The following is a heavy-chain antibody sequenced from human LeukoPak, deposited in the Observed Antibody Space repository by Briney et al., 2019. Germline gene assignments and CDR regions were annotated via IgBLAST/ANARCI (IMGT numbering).Heavy chain of an antibody. V-gene: IGHV3-23*01. J-gene: IGHJ4*02. CDR1: GFTFTNYA. D-gene: IGHD4-17*01. Sequence: GGSLRLSCAASGFTFTNYAMNWVRQAPGKGLEWVSGISGRGGNTYYADSVKGRFTISRDNSKNTLYLQMNSLRAEDTAVYYCAKDPPYGSYFDYWGQGTLVTVSS. CDR2: ISGRGGNT. CDR3: AKDPPYGSYFDY.